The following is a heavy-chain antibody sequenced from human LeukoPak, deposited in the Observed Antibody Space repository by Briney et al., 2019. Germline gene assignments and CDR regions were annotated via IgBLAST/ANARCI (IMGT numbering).Heavy chain of an antibody. CDR1: GFTFSSYA. Sequence: GGSLRLSCGVSGFTFSSYAMSWVRQAPGKGLEWVSGISGSGSSTYYADSVKGRFTISRDNSKDTLYLQMNSLRAEDTAVYYCAKCSGWFVRGKDYYYYYMDVWGKGTTVTVSS. CDR2: ISGSGSST. CDR3: AKCSGWFVRGKDYYYYYMDV. V-gene: IGHV3-23*01. J-gene: IGHJ6*03. D-gene: IGHD6-19*01.